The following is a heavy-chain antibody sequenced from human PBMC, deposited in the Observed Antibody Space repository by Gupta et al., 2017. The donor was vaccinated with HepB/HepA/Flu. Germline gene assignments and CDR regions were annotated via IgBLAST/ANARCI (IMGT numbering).Heavy chain of an antibody. Sequence: EVQLVESGGGLVQPGRSLRLSFAVSGFTFDDYAMHWVRQAPGKGLEWVSGISWNSGNIGYADSVKGRFTISRDNAKNSLYLQMNSLRAEDTALYYCTKDVLVRGIIPTYFDYWGQGTLVTVSS. D-gene: IGHD3-10*01. CDR2: ISWNSGNI. CDR3: TKDVLVRGIIPTYFDY. CDR1: GFTFDDYA. J-gene: IGHJ4*02. V-gene: IGHV3-9*01.